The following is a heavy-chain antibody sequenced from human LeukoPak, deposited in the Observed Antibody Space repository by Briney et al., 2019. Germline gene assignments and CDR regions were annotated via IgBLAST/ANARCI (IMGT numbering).Heavy chain of an antibody. CDR2: ISYDGSNK. CDR1: GFTFSSYA. CDR3: ARPWGYYYYYMDV. V-gene: IGHV3-30*04. Sequence: GGSLRLSCAASGFTFSSYAMHWVRQAPGKGLEWVAVISYDGSNKYYADSVKGRFTISRDNAKNSLYLQMNSLRAEDTAVYYCARPWGYYYYYMDVWGKGTTVTVSS. J-gene: IGHJ6*03. D-gene: IGHD3-16*01.